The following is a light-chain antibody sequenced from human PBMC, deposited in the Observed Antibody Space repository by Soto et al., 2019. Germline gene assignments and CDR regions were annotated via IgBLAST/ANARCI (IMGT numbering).Light chain of an antibody. J-gene: IGLJ2*01. Sequence: QSALTQPASVSGSPGQSITISCTGTSSDVGGYNNVSWYQQHPGKAPKLMIYDVSNRPSGVSNRFSGSKSGNTASLTIAVLQAEDEADYYCSSYTSSSTLVVFGGGTKLTVL. V-gene: IGLV2-14*01. CDR3: SSYTSSSTLVV. CDR1: SSDVGGYNN. CDR2: DVS.